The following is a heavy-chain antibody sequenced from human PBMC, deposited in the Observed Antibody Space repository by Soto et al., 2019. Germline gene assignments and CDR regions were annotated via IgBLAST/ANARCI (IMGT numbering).Heavy chain of an antibody. CDR1: GYTFTCYF. V-gene: IGHV1-2*02. CDR3: ARVIRGAYYNSPLDT. J-gene: IGHJ5*02. CDR2: INPYSGGA. Sequence: SVKVSCKASGYTFTCYFMHLWREAPGQGLEWMGWINPYSGGADYAQSFQGRVTMTRDTSISTVYMELSRLRFDDTAVYYCARVIRGAYYNSPLDTWGQGTVVTVSS. D-gene: IGHD3-10*01.